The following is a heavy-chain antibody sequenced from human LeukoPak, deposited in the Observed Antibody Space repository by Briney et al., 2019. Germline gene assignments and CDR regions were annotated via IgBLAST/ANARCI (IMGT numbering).Heavy chain of an antibody. J-gene: IGHJ6*02. CDR3: ARLGYSSGWYYYGMDV. V-gene: IGHV3-53*04. D-gene: IGHD6-19*01. Sequence: GGSLRLSCAASGFTFSSNYMSWVRQAPGKGLEWVSVIYSGGSAYYADSVKGRFTISRHNSKNTLYLQMNSLRAEDTAVYYCARLGYSSGWYYYGMDVWGQGTTVTVSS. CDR2: IYSGGSA. CDR1: GFTFSSNY.